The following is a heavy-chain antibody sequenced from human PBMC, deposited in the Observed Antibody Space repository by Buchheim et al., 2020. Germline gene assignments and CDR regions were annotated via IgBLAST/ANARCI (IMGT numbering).Heavy chain of an antibody. Sequence: QVQLVESGGGVVQPGRSLRLSCAASGFTFSSYGMHWVRQAPGKGLEWVAVISYDGSNKYYADSVKGRFTISRDNSKNTLYLQMNSLRAEDTAVYYCAKEVVVVPAHSHGMDVWGQGTT. J-gene: IGHJ6*02. D-gene: IGHD2-2*01. CDR2: ISYDGSNK. CDR3: AKEVVVVPAHSHGMDV. V-gene: IGHV3-30*18. CDR1: GFTFSSYG.